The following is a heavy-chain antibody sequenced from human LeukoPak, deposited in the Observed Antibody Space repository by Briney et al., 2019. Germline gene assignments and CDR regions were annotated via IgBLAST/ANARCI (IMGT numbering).Heavy chain of an antibody. J-gene: IGHJ6*03. CDR1: GYTFTGYY. V-gene: IGHV1-2*02. Sequence: GASVKVSCKASGYTFTGYYMHWVRQAPGQGLEWMGWINPNSGGTNYAQKFQGRVTMTRDTSISTAYMELSRLRSDDTAVYYCARDGASSGNYYYYYMDVWGKGTTVTVSS. D-gene: IGHD3-16*01. CDR3: ARDGASSGNYYYYYMDV. CDR2: INPNSGGT.